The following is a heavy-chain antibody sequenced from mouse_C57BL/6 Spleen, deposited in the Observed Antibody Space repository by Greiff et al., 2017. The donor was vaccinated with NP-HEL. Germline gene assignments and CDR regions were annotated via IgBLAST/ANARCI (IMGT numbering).Heavy chain of an antibody. CDR3: ASSYGYDEAWFAY. CDR1: GFSLTSYG. V-gene: IGHV2-6*01. J-gene: IGHJ3*01. Sequence: VKLMESGPGLVAPSQSLSITCTVSGFSLTSYGVDWVRQSPGKGLEWLGVIWGVGSTNYNSALKSRLSISKDNSKSQVFLKMNSLQTDDTAMYYCASSYGYDEAWFAYWGQGTLVTVSA. CDR2: IWGVGST. D-gene: IGHD2-2*01.